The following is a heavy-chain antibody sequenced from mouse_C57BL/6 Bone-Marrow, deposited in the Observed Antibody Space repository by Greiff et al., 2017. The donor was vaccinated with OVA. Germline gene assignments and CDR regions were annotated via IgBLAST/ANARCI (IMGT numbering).Heavy chain of an antibody. V-gene: IGHV5-6*02. Sequence: KLVESGGDLVKPGGSLKLSCAASGFTFSSYGMSWVRQTPAKRLEWVATISSGGSYTYYPDSVKGRFTISRDNAKNTLYLQMSSLNSEDTAMYYCARREMGTTSLLAYWGQGTLVTVSA. CDR3: ARREMGTTSLLAY. J-gene: IGHJ3*01. CDR1: GFTFSSYG. D-gene: IGHD2-3*01. CDR2: ISSGGSYT.